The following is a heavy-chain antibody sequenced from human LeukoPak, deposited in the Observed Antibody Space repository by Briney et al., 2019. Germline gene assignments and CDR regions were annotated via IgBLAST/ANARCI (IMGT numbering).Heavy chain of an antibody. CDR2: MNPNSGNT. CDR3: ARDLMSSTSLFDY. D-gene: IGHD2-2*01. J-gene: IGHJ4*02. Sequence: ASVKVSCKASGYTFTSYDINWVRQATGQALEWMGWMNPNSGNTGYAQKLQGRVTMTTDTSTSTAYMELRSLRSDDTAVYYCARDLMSSTSLFDYWGQGTLVTVSS. V-gene: IGHV1-8*02. CDR1: GYTFTSYD.